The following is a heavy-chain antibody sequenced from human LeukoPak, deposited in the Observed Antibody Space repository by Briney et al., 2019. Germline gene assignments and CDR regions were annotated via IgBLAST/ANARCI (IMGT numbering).Heavy chain of an antibody. V-gene: IGHV3-48*01. CDR3: AKEPTTVTAPY. J-gene: IGHJ4*02. CDR2: ISNTGGII. CDR1: GFTFSSNS. D-gene: IGHD4-17*01. Sequence: GGSLRLSCVASGFTFSSNSMNWVRQAPGKGLEWVSYISNTGGIIYYADSVKGRFTISRDNAKNSLYLQMNSLRAEDTAVYYCAKEPTTVTAPYWGQGTLVTVSS.